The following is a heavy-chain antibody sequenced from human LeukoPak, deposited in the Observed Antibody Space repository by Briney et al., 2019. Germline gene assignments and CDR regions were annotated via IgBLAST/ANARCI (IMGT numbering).Heavy chain of an antibody. CDR2: IKEDESEK. CDR3: ARLSD. V-gene: IGHV3-7*01. J-gene: IGHJ4*02. CDR1: GFSFSGYW. Sequence: GGSLRLSCAASGFSFSGYWMSWVPQAPGKGLEWVANIKEDESEKYSVDSVKGRFTITRDNAKNSLYLQMNSLGAEDTAVYYCARLSDWGQGTLVTV.